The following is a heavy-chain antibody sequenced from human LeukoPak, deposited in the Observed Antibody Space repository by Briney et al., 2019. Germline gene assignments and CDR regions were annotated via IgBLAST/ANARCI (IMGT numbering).Heavy chain of an antibody. J-gene: IGHJ4*02. D-gene: IGHD1-20*01. V-gene: IGHV1-2*02. CDR3: ARDLTGTSDH. CDR2: INPNTGDT. Sequence: ASVKVSCKASGYTFASYYMHWVRQAPGQGLEWMGWINPNTGDTNYAQKFQGRVTMTRNTSISTAYIELRWLTSDDTAVYYCARDLTGTSDHWGQGTLVTVSS. CDR1: GYTFASYY.